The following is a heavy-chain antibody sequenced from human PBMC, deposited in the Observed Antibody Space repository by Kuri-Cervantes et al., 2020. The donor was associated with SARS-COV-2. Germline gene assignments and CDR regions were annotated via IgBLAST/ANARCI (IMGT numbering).Heavy chain of an antibody. CDR1: GFTFSSYA. Sequence: GESLKISCAASGFTFSSYAMSWVRQAPGKGLEWVSAISGSGGSTYYADSVMGRFTISRDNSKNTLYLQMNSLRAEDTAVYYCAKTVAGTGIDYWGQGTLVTVSS. CDR2: ISGSGGST. J-gene: IGHJ4*02. D-gene: IGHD6-19*01. V-gene: IGHV3-23*01. CDR3: AKTVAGTGIDY.